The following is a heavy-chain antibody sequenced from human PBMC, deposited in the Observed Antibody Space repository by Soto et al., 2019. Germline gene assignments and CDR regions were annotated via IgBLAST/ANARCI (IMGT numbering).Heavy chain of an antibody. V-gene: IGHV4-59*01. Sequence: NPSETLSLTCSVSGGSMYSYFWSWIRQPPGKGLEWIGYVYYGGSANYNPSLKSRVTLSVDTSKNEVSLKLTSVTAADTAVYYCARADRKWLDTWGQGILAPVSS. CDR1: GGSMYSYF. CDR2: VYYGGSA. J-gene: IGHJ5*02. CDR3: ARADRKWLDT.